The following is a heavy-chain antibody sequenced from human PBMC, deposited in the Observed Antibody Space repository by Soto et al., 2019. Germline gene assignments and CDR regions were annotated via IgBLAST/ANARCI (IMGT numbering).Heavy chain of an antibody. J-gene: IGHJ4*02. V-gene: IGHV3-11*01. CDR2: ISPSGDVT. D-gene: IGHD1-26*01. Sequence: QVQLAESGGGLVKSGGSLTHSCSTSGFFFTDYFMSWIRQAPGKGLEWVSYISPSGDVTHYADSVKGRFTISRDNTKNSLFLQMSSLRDDDTAVYYCARQLERRVGAASHWGQGTRVSDSS. CDR1: GFFFTDYF. CDR3: ARQLERRVGAASH.